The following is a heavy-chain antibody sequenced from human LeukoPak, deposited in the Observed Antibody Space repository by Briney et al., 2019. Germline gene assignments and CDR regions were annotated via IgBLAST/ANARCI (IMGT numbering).Heavy chain of an antibody. D-gene: IGHD3-3*01. Sequence: GGSLRLSCAGSGFTVKNAWMSWVRQAPGKGLEWLGRIKSESDGGAADYAAPVEGRLTISRDDSKNTLFLLMNSLKTDDTGVYYCTTDLGIGSLTMFASWGRGTLVTVSS. CDR2: IKSESDGGAA. J-gene: IGHJ4*02. V-gene: IGHV3-15*05. CDR3: TTDLGIGSLTMFAS. CDR1: GFTVKNAW.